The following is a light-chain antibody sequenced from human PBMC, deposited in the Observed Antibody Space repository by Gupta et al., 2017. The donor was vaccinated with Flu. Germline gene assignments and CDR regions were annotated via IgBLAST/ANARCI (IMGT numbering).Light chain of an antibody. CDR1: SCGVGGYNY. J-gene: IGLJ2*01. Sequence: MTISTNGSSCGVGGYNYVSCYQQHPGTAPKLIIFEVRTRPSGVSNRFSGSKSGNTASLTISGLQAEDEGDYYCSSDTNTNTLVVFGGGTKLTVL. CDR2: EVR. V-gene: IGLV2-14*01. CDR3: SSDTNTNTLVV.